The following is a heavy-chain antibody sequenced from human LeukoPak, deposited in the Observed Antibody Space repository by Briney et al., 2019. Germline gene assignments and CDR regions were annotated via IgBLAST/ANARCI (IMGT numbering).Heavy chain of an antibody. D-gene: IGHD3-22*01. J-gene: IGHJ4*02. CDR3: TTDFKPKWLTTDY. CDR2: ISYDGSNK. Sequence: GGSLRLSCAASGFPFSSYAMHWVRQAPGKGLEWVAVISYDGSNKYYADSVKGRFTISRDNSKNTLYLQMNSLKTEDTAVYYCTTDFKPKWLTTDYWGQGTLVTVSS. CDR1: GFPFSSYA. V-gene: IGHV3-30*04.